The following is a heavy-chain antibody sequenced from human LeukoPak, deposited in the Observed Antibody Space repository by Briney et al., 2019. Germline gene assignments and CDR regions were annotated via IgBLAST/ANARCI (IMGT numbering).Heavy chain of an antibody. V-gene: IGHV4-59*08. CDR2: IYYSGST. Sequence: PSETLSLTRTVSGGSISSYYWSWIRQPPGKGLEWIGYIYYSGSTYYNPSLKSRVTISVDTSKNQFSLKLNSVTAADTAVFYCARHRSTSSYDAFDIWGQGTMVTVSS. D-gene: IGHD2-2*01. J-gene: IGHJ3*02. CDR3: ARHRSTSSYDAFDI. CDR1: GGSISSYY.